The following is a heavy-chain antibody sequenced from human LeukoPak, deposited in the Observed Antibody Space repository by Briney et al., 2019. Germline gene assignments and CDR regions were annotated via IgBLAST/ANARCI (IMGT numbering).Heavy chain of an antibody. J-gene: IGHJ4*02. CDR2: IIPIFGTA. CDR3: AREKYSGSIGGFDY. Sequence: ASVKVSCKASGGTFSSYAISWVRQAPGQGLEWMGGIIPIFGTANYAQKFQGRVTITADESTSTAYMELSSLRSEDTAVYYCAREKYSGSIGGFDYWGQGTLVTVSS. D-gene: IGHD1-26*01. CDR1: GGTFSSYA. V-gene: IGHV1-69*13.